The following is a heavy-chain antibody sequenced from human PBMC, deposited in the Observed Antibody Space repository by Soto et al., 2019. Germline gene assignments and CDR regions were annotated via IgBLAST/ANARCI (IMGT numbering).Heavy chain of an antibody. CDR2: AYWDDDN. CDR3: ATRRHSGEWNVGYFDY. V-gene: IGHV2-5*02. J-gene: IGHJ4*02. CDR1: GFSLTTRPVG. D-gene: IGHD5-12*01. Sequence: AGPTLVNPTQTLTLTCSCSGFSLTTRPVGLGWIRQSPGKTLEWLAFAYWDDDNRYSPALRTRLTVTKDTSKTQVVLTMTNMDPLDTATYSCATRRHSGEWNVGYFDYWGQGTLVTSPQ.